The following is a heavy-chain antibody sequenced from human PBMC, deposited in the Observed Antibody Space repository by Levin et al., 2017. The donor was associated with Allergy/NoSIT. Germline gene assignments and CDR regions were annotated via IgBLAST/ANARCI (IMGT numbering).Heavy chain of an antibody. Sequence: PGGSLRLSCAASGFTFSSYEMNWVRRAPGKGLEWVSYISSTGRTIYSADSVKGRFTISRDNAKNSLYLHMNSLRAEDTAVYYCARQLGNFWSGYNYFDDWGQRALVTVSS. J-gene: IGHJ4*02. V-gene: IGHV3-48*03. CDR3: ARQLGNFWSGYNYFDD. CDR1: GFTFSSYE. CDR2: ISSTGRTI. D-gene: IGHD3-3*01.